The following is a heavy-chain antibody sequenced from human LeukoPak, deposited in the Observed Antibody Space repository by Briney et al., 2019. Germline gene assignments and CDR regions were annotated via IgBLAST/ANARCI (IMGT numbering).Heavy chain of an antibody. Sequence: SETLSLTRTASGGSISSYYWSWIRQPAGKGLEWIGRIYTSGSTNYNPSLKSRVTMSVDTSKNQFSLKLSSVTAADTAVYYCARDLLVGAANPIWGQGTMVTVSS. D-gene: IGHD1-26*01. CDR2: IYTSGST. V-gene: IGHV4-4*07. J-gene: IGHJ3*02. CDR3: ARDLLVGAANPI. CDR1: GGSISSYY.